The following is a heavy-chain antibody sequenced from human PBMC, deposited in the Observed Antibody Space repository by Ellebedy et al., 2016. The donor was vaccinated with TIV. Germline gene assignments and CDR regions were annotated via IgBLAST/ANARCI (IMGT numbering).Heavy chain of an antibody. CDR2: IYYSGST. D-gene: IGHD3-16*01. Sequence: SETLSLTCTVFGGSISSSSYHWGWIRQPPGKGLEWIGSIYYSGSTYHNPSLTSRVTISVDTSKNQFSLKLSSVTAADTAVYYCAREGGYYDYLWGTNRGVLDVWGQGTTVTVSS. CDR1: GGSISSSSYH. V-gene: IGHV4-39*07. CDR3: AREGGYYDYLWGTNRGVLDV. J-gene: IGHJ6*02.